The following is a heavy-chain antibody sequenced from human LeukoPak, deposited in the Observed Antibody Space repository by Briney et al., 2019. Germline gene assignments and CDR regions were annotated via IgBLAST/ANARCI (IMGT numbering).Heavy chain of an antibody. CDR3: ASISFFRGEYYFDY. Sequence: GGSLRLSCAASGFTFSDYYMSWIRQAPGKGLEWVSYISSSGSTIYYEDSVKGGFTIFRDNAKNSLYLQMNSLTAEDTAVYYCASISFFRGEYYFDYWGQGTLVTVSS. CDR2: ISSSGSTI. D-gene: IGHD3-16*01. V-gene: IGHV3-11*01. J-gene: IGHJ4*02. CDR1: GFTFSDYY.